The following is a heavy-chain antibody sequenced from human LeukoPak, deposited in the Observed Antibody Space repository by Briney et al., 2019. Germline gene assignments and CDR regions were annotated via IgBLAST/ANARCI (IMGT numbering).Heavy chain of an antibody. CDR3: ARGERRAIYYFDY. CDR2: INSDGSST. V-gene: IGHV3-74*01. Sequence: GGSLRLSCAASGFTFSSYWMHCVRQAPGKGLVWVSRINSDGSSTSYADSVKGRFTISRDNAKNTLYLQMNSLRAEDTAVYYCARGERRAIYYFDYWGQGTLVTVSS. J-gene: IGHJ4*02. CDR1: GFTFSSYW.